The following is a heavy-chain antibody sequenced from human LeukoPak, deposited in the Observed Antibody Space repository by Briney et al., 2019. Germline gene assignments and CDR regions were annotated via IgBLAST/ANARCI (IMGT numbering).Heavy chain of an antibody. CDR2: IYYSGST. V-gene: IGHV4-39*07. J-gene: IGHJ4*02. CDR3: ARERVDYYDSSGYTDY. Sequence: SETLSLTCTVSGGSISSSSYYWGWIRQPPGKGLEWIGSIYYSGSTYYNPSLKSRVTTSVDTSKNQFSLKLSSVTAADTAVYYCARERVDYYDSSGYTDYWGQGTLVTVSS. D-gene: IGHD3-22*01. CDR1: GGSISSSSYY.